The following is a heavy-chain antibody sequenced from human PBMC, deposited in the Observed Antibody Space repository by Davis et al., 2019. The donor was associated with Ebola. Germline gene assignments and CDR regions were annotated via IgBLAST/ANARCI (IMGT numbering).Heavy chain of an antibody. CDR1: GFTFSSYA. CDR2: ISYDGSNK. V-gene: IGHV3-30-3*01. Sequence: GESLKISCAASGFTFSSYAMHWVRQAPGKGLEWVAVISYDGSNKYYADSVKGRFTISRDNSNNTLYLQMNSLRAEDTAVYYCARVGAVAHNWFDPWGQGTLVTVSS. CDR3: ARVGAVAHNWFDP. J-gene: IGHJ5*02. D-gene: IGHD6-19*01.